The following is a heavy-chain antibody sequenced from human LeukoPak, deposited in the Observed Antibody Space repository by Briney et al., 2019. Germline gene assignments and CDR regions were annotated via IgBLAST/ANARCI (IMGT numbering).Heavy chain of an antibody. J-gene: IGHJ4*02. D-gene: IGHD3-3*01. Sequence: SGPTLVNPTQTLTLTCTFSGFSLSTSGVGVGWIRQPPGKALDWLALIYWNDDKRYSPSLKSRLTITKDTSKNQVVLTMTNMDPVDTATYYCAHSGPYDFWSGYSFNYWGQGTLVTVSS. V-gene: IGHV2-5*01. CDR3: AHSGPYDFWSGYSFNY. CDR1: GFSLSTSGVG. CDR2: IYWNDDK.